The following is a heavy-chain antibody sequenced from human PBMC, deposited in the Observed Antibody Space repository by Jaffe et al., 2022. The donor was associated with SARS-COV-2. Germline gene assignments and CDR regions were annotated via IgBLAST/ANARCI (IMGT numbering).Heavy chain of an antibody. Sequence: QVQLVQSGSELTKPGASVRVSCKASGYTFINYGVNWVRQAPGQGLQWMGWINTETGDPTYAQGFTGRFVFSLDTSVSTAYLQISSLKAEDTAVYYCTRGGRTLESSGGNYGWFDPWGQGTLVTVSS. D-gene: IGHD2-15*01. CDR2: INTETGDP. V-gene: IGHV7-4-1*02. CDR3: TRGGRTLESSGGNYGWFDP. J-gene: IGHJ5*02. CDR1: GYTFINYG.